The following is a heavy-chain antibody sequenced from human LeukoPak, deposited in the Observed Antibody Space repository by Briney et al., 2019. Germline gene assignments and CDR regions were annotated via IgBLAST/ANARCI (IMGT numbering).Heavy chain of an antibody. D-gene: IGHD1-26*01. CDR1: GFTFSSYA. CDR3: ANVEWPLDY. CDR2: ISGSGGRT. Sequence: PGGSLRLSCAASGFTFSSYAMSWVRRAPGKGLEWVSGISGSGGRTYYADSVKGRFTISRDNSKNTLYVQMNSLRAEDTAVYYCANVEWPLDYWGQGTLVTVSS. V-gene: IGHV3-23*01. J-gene: IGHJ4*02.